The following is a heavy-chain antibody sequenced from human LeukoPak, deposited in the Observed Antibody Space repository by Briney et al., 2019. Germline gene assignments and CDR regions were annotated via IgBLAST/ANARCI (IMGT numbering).Heavy chain of an antibody. CDR1: GGALSRYY. D-gene: IGHD6-19*01. Sequence: PSETLSLTCSVSGGALSRYYWSWLRQPPGKGLEWIGYIYYSGSTNYNPSLKSRVSISVDTSKNQFSLKLTSVTAADTAVYYCAGKAVAGPYFDYWGQGTLVTVSS. CDR2: IYYSGST. J-gene: IGHJ4*02. CDR3: AGKAVAGPYFDY. V-gene: IGHV4-59*12.